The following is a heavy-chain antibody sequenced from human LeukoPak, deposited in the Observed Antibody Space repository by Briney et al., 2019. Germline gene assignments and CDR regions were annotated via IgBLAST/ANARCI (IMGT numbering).Heavy chain of an antibody. D-gene: IGHD5-12*01. CDR2: THYSGST. J-gene: IGHJ5*02. V-gene: IGHV4-59*01. CDR3: ARDGPLVAQGWFDP. CDR1: GDSISSYY. Sequence: SETLSLTCTVSGDSISSYYWSWIRQPPGKGLEWIGYTHYSGSTNYNPSLKSRVTISVDTSKNQFSLKLSSVTAADTAVYYCARDGPLVAQGWFDPWGQGSLVTVSS.